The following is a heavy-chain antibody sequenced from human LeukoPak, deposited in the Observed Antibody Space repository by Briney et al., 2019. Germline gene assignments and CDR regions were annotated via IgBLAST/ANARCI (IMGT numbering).Heavy chain of an antibody. CDR1: GFTFRSYE. CDR3: ARANYYDISGYDY. V-gene: IGHV3-48*03. D-gene: IGHD3-22*01. Sequence: PGGSLRLSCAASGFTFRSYEMNRVRQAPGKGLEWVSYITSSGNTIYYADSVKGRFTISRDNAKNSLYLQMNSLRAEDTAVYYCARANYYDISGYDYWGQGTLVTVSS. J-gene: IGHJ4*02. CDR2: ITSSGNTI.